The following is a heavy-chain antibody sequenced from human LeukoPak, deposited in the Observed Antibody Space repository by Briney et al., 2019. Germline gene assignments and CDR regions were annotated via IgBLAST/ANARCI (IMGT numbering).Heavy chain of an antibody. CDR1: GFTVSSNY. CDR3: ARVKEIQLWLRYYYYMDV. J-gene: IGHJ6*03. CDR2: IYSGGST. Sequence: GGSLRLSCAASGFTVSSNYMGWVRQAPGKGLEWVSVIYSGGSTYYADSVKGRFTISRDNSKNTLYLQMNSLRAEDTAVYYCARVKEIQLWLRYYYYMDVWGKGTTVTVSS. D-gene: IGHD5-18*01. V-gene: IGHV3-53*01.